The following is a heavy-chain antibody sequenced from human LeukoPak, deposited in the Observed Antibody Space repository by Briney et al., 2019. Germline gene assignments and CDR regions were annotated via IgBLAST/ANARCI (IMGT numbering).Heavy chain of an antibody. V-gene: IGHV3-21*01. D-gene: IGHD4-23*01. CDR1: GFTFSSYA. Sequence: PGGSLGLSCAASGFTFSSYAMNWVRQAPGKGLEWVSSISDRSSDIYYEDSVKGRFTISRDDAKNSLYLQMNSLRVDDTAVYFCARGGPYGGRRFDGFDSWGQGTLVTVSS. J-gene: IGHJ4*02. CDR3: ARGGPYGGRRFDGFDS. CDR2: ISDRSSDI.